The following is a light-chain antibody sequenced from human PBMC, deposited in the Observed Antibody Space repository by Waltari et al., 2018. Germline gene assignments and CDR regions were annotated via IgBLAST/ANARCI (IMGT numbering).Light chain of an antibody. V-gene: IGKV1-33*01. CDR3: QQYDNLIT. CDR1: QDISNY. Sequence: DIPMTQSPSSLSAYVGVRVTITCQASQDISNYLNWYQQKPGKAPKLLIYDASNLETGVPSRFSGSGSGTDFTFTISSLQPEDIATYYCQQYDNLITVGQGTRLEIK. CDR2: DAS. J-gene: IGKJ5*01.